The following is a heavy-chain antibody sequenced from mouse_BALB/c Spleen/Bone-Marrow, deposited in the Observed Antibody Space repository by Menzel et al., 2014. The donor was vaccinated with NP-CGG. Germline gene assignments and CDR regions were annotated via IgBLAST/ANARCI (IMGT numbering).Heavy chain of an antibody. D-gene: IGHD2-1*01. CDR2: ISYDGSN. CDR1: GYSITSGYY. V-gene: IGHV3-6*02. J-gene: IGHJ4*01. Sequence: VQLQQSGPGLVKPSQSLSLTCSVTGYSITSGYYWNWIRQFPGNKLEWMGYISYDGSNNYNPSLKNRISITRETSKNQFFLKLNSVTTEDTATYYCARGDGNYGGAMDYWGQGTSVTVSS. CDR3: ARGDGNYGGAMDY.